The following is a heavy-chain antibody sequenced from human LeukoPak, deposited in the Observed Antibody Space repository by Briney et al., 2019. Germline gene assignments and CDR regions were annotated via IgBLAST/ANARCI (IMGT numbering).Heavy chain of an antibody. Sequence: GGSLRLSCAASGXTFSSYSMNWVRQAPGKGREWVSYISSSSSTIYYADSVKGRFTISRHNAKNSLYLQMNSLRDEDTAVYYCAVAVAGRGGLFDYWGQGTLVTVSS. D-gene: IGHD6-19*01. CDR3: AVAVAGRGGLFDY. CDR1: GXTFSSYS. V-gene: IGHV3-48*02. CDR2: ISSSSSTI. J-gene: IGHJ4*02.